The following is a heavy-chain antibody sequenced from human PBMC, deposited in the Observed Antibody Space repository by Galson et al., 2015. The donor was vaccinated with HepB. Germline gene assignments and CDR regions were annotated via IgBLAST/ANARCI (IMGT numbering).Heavy chain of an antibody. V-gene: IGHV1-8*01. CDR2: MNPRSGNT. D-gene: IGHD3-22*01. CDR1: GYTFTSHD. Sequence: SVKVSCKASGYTFTSHDINWVRQAPGQGLEWMVWMNPRSGNTGYAREFKGRVTVTRNTSISTAYMELSSLSPDATAVYYCARGGGYYDDSGDRIDAFEIWGQVTMVGVSS. CDR3: ARGGGYYDDSGDRIDAFEI. J-gene: IGHJ3*02.